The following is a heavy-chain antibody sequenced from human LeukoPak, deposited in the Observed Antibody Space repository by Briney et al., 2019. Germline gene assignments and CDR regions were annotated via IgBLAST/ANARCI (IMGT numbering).Heavy chain of an antibody. CDR2: ISGSDGST. Sequence: TGGSLRLSCAASGFTFSSYAMSWVRQAPGKGLEWVSTISGSDGSTYYADSVKGRFTISRDNSKDTLYLQMNSLRAEDTAVYYCAKDLSFYGSGSYYSYDYGVDVWGQGTTVTVSS. CDR1: GFTFSSYA. J-gene: IGHJ6*02. V-gene: IGHV3-23*01. CDR3: AKDLSFYGSGSYYSYDYGVDV. D-gene: IGHD3-10*01.